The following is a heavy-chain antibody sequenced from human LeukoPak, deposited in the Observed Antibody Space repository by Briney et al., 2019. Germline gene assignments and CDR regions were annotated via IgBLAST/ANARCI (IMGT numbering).Heavy chain of an antibody. Sequence: PGGSLRLSCATSGFIFSGHTMNWVRQAPGKGPAWVSSISGSGGSTYYADSVKGRFTISRDNSKNTLYLQMNSLRAEDTAVYYCAKDLGPAPDRQTGWELPPAFDIWGQGTMVTVSS. CDR1: GFIFSGHT. CDR3: AKDLGPAPDRQTGWELPPAFDI. CDR2: ISGSGGST. D-gene: IGHD1-26*01. J-gene: IGHJ3*02. V-gene: IGHV3-23*01.